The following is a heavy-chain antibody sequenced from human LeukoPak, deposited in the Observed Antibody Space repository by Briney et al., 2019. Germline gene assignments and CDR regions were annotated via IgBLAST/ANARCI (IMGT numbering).Heavy chain of an antibody. D-gene: IGHD6-13*01. CDR2: IYWHDEK. Sequence: SGLTLLNPTQTLTLTCTFSGPSLSTSGEGVGWIRHPSGKALEWLALIYWHDEKRYRPSLKNRLTVTTQTTKSQVVLTVTNMDPVDTATYYCAHRRHSSSWYDYWGQGTLVTVSS. V-gene: IGHV2-5*01. CDR3: AHRRHSSSWYDY. CDR1: GPSLSTSGEG. J-gene: IGHJ4*02.